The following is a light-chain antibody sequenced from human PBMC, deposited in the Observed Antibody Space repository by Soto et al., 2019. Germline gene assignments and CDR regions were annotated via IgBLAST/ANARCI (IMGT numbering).Light chain of an antibody. CDR3: QQRSNWPPIT. V-gene: IGKV3-11*01. CDR2: DAS. CDR1: QSVSSY. Sequence: ILLTQSPGALSLSPGERATLSCRASQSVSSYLAWYQQKPGQAPRLLIYDASNRATGIPARFSGSGSGTDFTLTISSLEPEDFAVYYCQQRSNWPPITFGQGTRLEI. J-gene: IGKJ5*01.